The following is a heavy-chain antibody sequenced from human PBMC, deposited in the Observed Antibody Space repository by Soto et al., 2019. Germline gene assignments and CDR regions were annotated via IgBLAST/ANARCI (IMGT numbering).Heavy chain of an antibody. J-gene: IGHJ6*02. V-gene: IGHV3-30*09. CDR3: ARRGWDSWDAIDV. D-gene: IGHD3-22*01. CDR1: GFKYTDFA. Sequence: VQLVESGGGEVQPGRSLRLSCAASGFKYTDFALHWVRQAPGKGLEWVAIISYDGSDKYYADSVKGRFVISRDNPKNTLYLEMNTLRPEDTSVYWCARRGWDSWDAIDVWGQGTTVTVFS. CDR2: ISYDGSDK.